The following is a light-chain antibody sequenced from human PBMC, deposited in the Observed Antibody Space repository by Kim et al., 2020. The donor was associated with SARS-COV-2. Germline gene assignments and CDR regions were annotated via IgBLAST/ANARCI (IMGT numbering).Light chain of an antibody. Sequence: TCTLPSGNDSGAVTWHQQPQKKGPRYLIQIYSDGSHTRADGLPDRFSGSSSGSARYLSTSSLEADDEADYYCQTWDNGIVVFGGGTQLTVL. CDR2: IYSDGSH. V-gene: IGLV4-69*01. CDR1: SGNDSGA. CDR3: QTWDNGIVV. J-gene: IGLJ2*01.